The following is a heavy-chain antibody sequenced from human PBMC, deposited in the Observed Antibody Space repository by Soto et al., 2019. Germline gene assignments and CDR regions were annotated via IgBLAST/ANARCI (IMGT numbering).Heavy chain of an antibody. D-gene: IGHD4-17*01. CDR1: GFTFSSYG. Sequence: VQLVESGGGVVQPGRSLRLSCAASGFTFSSYGMHWVRQAPGKGLEWVALIWFDGTNKYYVDSVKGRFTISRDNSKNTLYLQMNSLSADDTAMYYCATAGTTVTHRCSFEYWGQGTLVTVSA. V-gene: IGHV3-33*01. CDR2: IWFDGTNK. J-gene: IGHJ4*02. CDR3: ATAGTTVTHRCSFEY.